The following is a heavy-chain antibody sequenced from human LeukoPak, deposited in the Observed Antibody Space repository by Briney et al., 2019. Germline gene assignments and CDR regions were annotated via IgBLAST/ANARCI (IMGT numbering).Heavy chain of an antibody. CDR1: GYTFTSYG. V-gene: IGHV1-18*01. CDR3: ARSYYDSSGYYYPY. D-gene: IGHD3-22*01. Sequence: ASVKVSCKASGYTFTSYGISWVRQAPGQGLEWMGWISAYNGNTNYAQKLQGRVTITRNTSISTAYMELSSLRSEDTAVYYCARSYYDSSGYYYPYWGQGTLVTVSS. J-gene: IGHJ4*02. CDR2: ISAYNGNT.